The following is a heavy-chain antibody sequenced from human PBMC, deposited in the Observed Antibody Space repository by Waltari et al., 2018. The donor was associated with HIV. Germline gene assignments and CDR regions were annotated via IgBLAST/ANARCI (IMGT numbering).Heavy chain of an antibody. CDR2: INPNSGGT. CDR3: AREGDYYGSGSPDAFDI. J-gene: IGHJ3*02. V-gene: IGHV1-2*04. CDR1: GYTFTGYY. D-gene: IGHD3-10*01. Sequence: QVQLVQSGAEVKKPGASVKVSCKASGYTFTGYYMHWVRQAPGQGLEWMGWINPNSGGTNYAQKFQGWVTMTRDTSISTAYMELSRLRSDDTAVYYCAREGDYYGSGSPDAFDIWGQGTMVTVSS.